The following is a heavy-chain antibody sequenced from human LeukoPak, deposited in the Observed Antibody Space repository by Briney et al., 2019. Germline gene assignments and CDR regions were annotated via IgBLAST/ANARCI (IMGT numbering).Heavy chain of an antibody. CDR3: ATDGSSTDDYYFDY. Sequence: ASVKVSCKASGYSFTSYYIHWVRQAPGQGLEWMGIINPSGGSTSYAQKFQGRVIMTRDMSTSTVYMDLSSLRSEDTAVYYCATDGSSTDDYYFDYWGQGTLVTVSS. D-gene: IGHD2-2*01. J-gene: IGHJ4*02. V-gene: IGHV1-46*01. CDR1: GYSFTSYY. CDR2: INPSGGST.